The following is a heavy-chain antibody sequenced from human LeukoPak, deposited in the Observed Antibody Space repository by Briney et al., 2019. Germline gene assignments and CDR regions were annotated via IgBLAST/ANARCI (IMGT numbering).Heavy chain of an antibody. CDR3: ARESIAAANWFDP. CDR1: GGSISSYY. CDR2: IYYSGST. V-gene: IGHV4-59*12. Sequence: SETLSLTCTVSGGSISSYYWSWIRQPPGKGLEWIGYIYYSGSTNYNPSLKSRVTISVDTSKNQFSLKLSSVTAADTAVYYCARESIAAANWFDPWGQGTLVTVSS. J-gene: IGHJ5*02. D-gene: IGHD6-13*01.